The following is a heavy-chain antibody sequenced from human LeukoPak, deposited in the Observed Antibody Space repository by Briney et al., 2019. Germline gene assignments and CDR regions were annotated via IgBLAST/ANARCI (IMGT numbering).Heavy chain of an antibody. D-gene: IGHD5-12*01. CDR1: GFTFSSYW. CDR3: ARPIDYNAGDY. Sequence: GGSLRLSCAASGFTFSSYWMSWVRRAPGKGLERVANIKQDGSEKYYVDSVKGRFTISRDNAKNSLYLQMNSLRAEDTAVYYCARPIDYNAGDYWGQGALVTVSS. J-gene: IGHJ4*02. CDR2: IKQDGSEK. V-gene: IGHV3-7*01.